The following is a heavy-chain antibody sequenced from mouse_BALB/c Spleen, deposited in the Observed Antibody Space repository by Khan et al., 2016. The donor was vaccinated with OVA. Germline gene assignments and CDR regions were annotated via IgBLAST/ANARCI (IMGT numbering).Heavy chain of an antibody. Sequence: EVQLQESGAELVRPGALVTLSCKASGFNIKDYYIHWVQQRPEQGLEWMGWIDPESGTTMCDPLFQDMASITADSSSNTAYLQLSSLTTEDTAVYYCARSGNEAGFPYWGQGTLVTVSA. V-gene: IGHV14-1*02. D-gene: IGHD3-1*01. CDR2: IDPESGTT. CDR3: ARSGNEAGFPY. J-gene: IGHJ3*01. CDR1: GFNIKDYY.